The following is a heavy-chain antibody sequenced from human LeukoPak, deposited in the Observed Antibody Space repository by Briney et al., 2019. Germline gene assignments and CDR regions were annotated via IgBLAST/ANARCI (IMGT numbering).Heavy chain of an antibody. J-gene: IGHJ4*02. Sequence: SETLSLTCAVYGGSFSGYYWSWIRQPPGKGLEWIGEINHSGSTNYNPSLKSRVTISVDTSKNQFSLKLSSVTAADTAVYYCARGGGSSSSNYFDSWGQGTLVTVSS. CDR1: GGSFSGYY. CDR3: ARGGGSSSSNYFDS. CDR2: INHSGST. V-gene: IGHV4-34*01. D-gene: IGHD6-6*01.